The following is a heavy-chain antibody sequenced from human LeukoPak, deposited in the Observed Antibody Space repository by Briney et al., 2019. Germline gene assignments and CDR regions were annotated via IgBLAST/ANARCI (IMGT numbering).Heavy chain of an antibody. CDR2: IIPVFGTA. CDR1: GGTFSTYA. Sequence: SVKVSCKASGGTFSTYAISWVRQAPGQGLEWMGGIIPVFGTANNAQKFQGRVTITADRSTSTAYMELSSLRSEDTAVYYCAGKGYCTGGGCYASDYYMDVWGKGTTVTVSS. CDR3: AGKGYCTGGGCYASDYYMDV. J-gene: IGHJ6*03. V-gene: IGHV1-69*06. D-gene: IGHD2-15*01.